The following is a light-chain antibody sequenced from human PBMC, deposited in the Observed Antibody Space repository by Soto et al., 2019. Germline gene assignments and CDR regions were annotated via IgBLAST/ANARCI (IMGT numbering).Light chain of an antibody. CDR3: QQSYIPPWT. J-gene: IGKJ1*01. CDR1: QSISSY. CDR2: GAS. Sequence: DIQMTQSPSSLSASVGDRVTITCRASQSISSYLNWYQQKPGKAPKLLIYGASSLQSGDPSRFSGSGSGTDFTLTISSLQPEDFATYYCQQSYIPPWTFGQGTKVEIK. V-gene: IGKV1-39*01.